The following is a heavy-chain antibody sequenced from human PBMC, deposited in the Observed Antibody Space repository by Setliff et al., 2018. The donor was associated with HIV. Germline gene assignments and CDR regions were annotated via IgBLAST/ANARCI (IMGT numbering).Heavy chain of an antibody. CDR2: FDPQDGET. CDR1: GYTLSELS. Sequence: ASVKVSCKLYGYTLSELSMHWVRQAPGKGLEWMGYFDPQDGETVYAQKFQGRVTITADESTSTAYMELSRLSSVDTAVYYCARDQISAYSYGGDVYYSYMDVWGKGTTVTVSS. V-gene: IGHV1-24*01. CDR3: ARDQISAYSYGGDVYYSYMDV. D-gene: IGHD3-16*01. J-gene: IGHJ6*03.